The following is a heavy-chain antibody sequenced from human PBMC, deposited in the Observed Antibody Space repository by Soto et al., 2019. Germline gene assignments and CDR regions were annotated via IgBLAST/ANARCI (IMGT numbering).Heavy chain of an antibody. V-gene: IGHV3-30*18. CDR3: AKGAYSGSYLHY. J-gene: IGHJ4*02. CDR1: GFTFSSYG. D-gene: IGHD1-26*01. Sequence: QVQLVESGGGVVQPGRSLRLSCAASGFTFSSYGMQWVRQAPVKGLEWVAVISYDGSNKYYADSVKGRFTFSRDNSKNTLYLQMNSLRAEDTAVYYCAKGAYSGSYLHYWGQGTLVTVSS. CDR2: ISYDGSNK.